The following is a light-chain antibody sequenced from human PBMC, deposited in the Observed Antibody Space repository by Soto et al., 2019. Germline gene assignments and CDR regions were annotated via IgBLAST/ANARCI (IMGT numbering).Light chain of an antibody. J-gene: IGLJ2*01. CDR3: QVWDSSSDLRVV. V-gene: IGLV3-21*04. CDR2: YDN. Sequence: SYELTKPPSVSVAPGKTARITCGGNNIGSKSVHWYQQKPGQAPVLVIYYDNDRPSGIPERFSGSNSGNTATLTISRVEAGDEADYYCQVWDSSSDLRVVFGGGTKLTVL. CDR1: NIGSKS.